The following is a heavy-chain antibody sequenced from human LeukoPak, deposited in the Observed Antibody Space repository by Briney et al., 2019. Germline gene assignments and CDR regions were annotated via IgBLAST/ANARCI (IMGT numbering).Heavy chain of an antibody. V-gene: IGHV3-33*01. CDR3: VRDLIVVVPAATPYYYYGMDV. D-gene: IGHD2-2*01. J-gene: IGHJ6*02. CDR2: IWYDGTNK. CDR1: GFTFSNYG. Sequence: GGSLRLSCAASGFTFSNYGMHWVRQAPGKGLEWVAVIWYDGTNKYYADSVKGRFTISRDNSKNTLYLQMNSLRAEDTAVYYCVRDLIVVVPAATPYYYYGMDVWGQGTTVTVSS.